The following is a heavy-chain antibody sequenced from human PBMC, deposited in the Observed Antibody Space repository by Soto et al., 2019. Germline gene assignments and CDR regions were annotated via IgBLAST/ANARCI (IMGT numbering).Heavy chain of an antibody. D-gene: IGHD2-8*01. CDR2: IIRLFGPA. J-gene: IGHJ6*04. V-gene: IGHV1-69*13. Sequence: PVKVSCKASGGTFRSYAISWVRQAPGQGLEWLGGIIRLFGPANYAQKSQGRVTITPDESTSTAYMELCSLVSQDAALYYFSRGGYRTIGVCRGVKQYYYYGIDVWGKGTTLTVCS. CDR1: GGTFRSYA. CDR3: SRGGYRTIGVCRGVKQYYYYGIDV.